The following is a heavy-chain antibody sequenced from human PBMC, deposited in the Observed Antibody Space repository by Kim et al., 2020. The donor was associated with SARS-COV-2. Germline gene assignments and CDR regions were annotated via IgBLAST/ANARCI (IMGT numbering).Heavy chain of an antibody. V-gene: IGHV6-1*01. CDR1: GDSVSSNSAA. D-gene: IGHD6-13*01. CDR2: TYYRSKWYN. CDR3: ARGLEYSSSWCNSGRGRFDP. Sequence: SQTLSLTCAISGDSVSSNSAAWNWIRQSPSRGLEWLGRTYYRSKWYNDYAVSVKSRITINPDTSKNQFSLQLHSVTPEDTAVYYCARGLEYSSSWCNSGRGRFDPWGQGTLVTVSS. J-gene: IGHJ5*02.